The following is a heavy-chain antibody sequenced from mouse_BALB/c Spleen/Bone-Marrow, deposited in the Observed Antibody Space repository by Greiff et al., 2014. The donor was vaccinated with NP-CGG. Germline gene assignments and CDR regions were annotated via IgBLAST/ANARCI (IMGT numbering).Heavy chain of an antibody. D-gene: IGHD2-4*01. CDR3: ARFPYDYGGGDY. V-gene: IGHV14-3*02. J-gene: IGHJ2*01. Sequence: EVKLMESGAELVKPGASVKLSCTASGFNIKDTYMHWVKQRPEQGLEWIGRIDPANGNTKYDPKFQGKATITADTSSNTAYLQLSSLTSEDTAVYYGARFPYDYGGGDYWGQGTTLTVSS. CDR1: GFNIKDTY. CDR2: IDPANGNT.